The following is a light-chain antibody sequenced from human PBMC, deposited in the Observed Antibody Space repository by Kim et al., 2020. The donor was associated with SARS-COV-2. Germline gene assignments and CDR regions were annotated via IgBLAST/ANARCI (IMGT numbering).Light chain of an antibody. Sequence: LGQTVRITCQGDSLRSYYASWYQQKPGQAPVLVIYGKNNRPSGIPDRFSGSSSGNTASLTITGAQAEDEADYYCNSRDSSGNHLRVFGTGTKVTV. CDR2: GKN. V-gene: IGLV3-19*01. J-gene: IGLJ1*01. CDR1: SLRSYY. CDR3: NSRDSSGNHLRV.